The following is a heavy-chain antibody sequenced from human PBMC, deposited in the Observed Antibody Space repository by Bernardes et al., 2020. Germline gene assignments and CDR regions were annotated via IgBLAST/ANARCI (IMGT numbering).Heavy chain of an antibody. J-gene: IGHJ4*02. CDR1: GGSFSSYY. V-gene: IGHV4-59*08. D-gene: IGHD1-1*01. CDR3: ASLPRNVGGYYFDN. CDR2: IYYTGST. Sequence: SETLSLTCTVSGGSFSSYYWSWIRQTPGKGLESIGYIYYTGSTNYNPSLKSRVTISVDTSKNQFSLKLNSVTAADTAVYYCASLPRNVGGYYFDNWGQGTLVTVSS.